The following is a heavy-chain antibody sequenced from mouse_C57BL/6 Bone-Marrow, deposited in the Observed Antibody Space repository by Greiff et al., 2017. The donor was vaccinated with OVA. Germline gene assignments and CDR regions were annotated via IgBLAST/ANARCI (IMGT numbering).Heavy chain of an antibody. J-gene: IGHJ2*01. CDR1: GYTFTDYE. Sequence: QVQLKQSGAELVRPGASVTLSCKASGYTFTDYEMHWVKQTPVHGLEWIGAIDPETGGTAYNQKFKGKAILTADKSSSTAYMELRSLTSEDSAVYYFTILGDYFDYWGQGTTLTVSS. CDR2: IDPETGGT. CDR3: TILGDYFDY. V-gene: IGHV1-15*01. D-gene: IGHD4-1*01.